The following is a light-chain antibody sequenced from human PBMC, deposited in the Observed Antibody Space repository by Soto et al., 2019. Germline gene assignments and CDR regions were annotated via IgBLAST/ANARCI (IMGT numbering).Light chain of an antibody. J-gene: IGLJ3*02. V-gene: IGLV2-14*01. Sequence: QSALTQPASVSGSPGQSITISCTGTSSDVGGHNYVSWYQQHPGKAPKFMIFEVSNRPSGVSNRFSGSKSGKTASLTISGLQAEDEADYYCRSYTSTHTGVFGGGTKLTVL. CDR3: RSYTSTHTGV. CDR2: EVS. CDR1: SSDVGGHNY.